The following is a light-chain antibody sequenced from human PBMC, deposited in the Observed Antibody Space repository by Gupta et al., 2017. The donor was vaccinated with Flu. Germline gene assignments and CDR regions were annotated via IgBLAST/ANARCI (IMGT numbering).Light chain of an antibody. Sequence: EILLTQSPVTLSVSPGERATLSCRASQSISSNLAWYQQKPGQAPRLLIYGASSRATGIPARFSGSGSGTEFTLTIGSLQSEDFAVYYCQQDSDWPRTFGQGTXVEIK. CDR3: QQDSDWPRT. V-gene: IGKV3-15*01. CDR2: GAS. J-gene: IGKJ1*01. CDR1: QSISSN.